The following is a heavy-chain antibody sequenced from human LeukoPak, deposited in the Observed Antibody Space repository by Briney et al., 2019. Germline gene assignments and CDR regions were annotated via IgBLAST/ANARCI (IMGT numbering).Heavy chain of an antibody. CDR2: IYYSGST. J-gene: IGHJ4*02. D-gene: IGHD1-1*01. Sequence: SETLSLTCTVSDDSISDYYWGWIRQPPGKGLEWIGSIYYSGSTYYNPSLKSRVTISVDTSKNQFSLKLTSVTAADTAVYYCARTSNYWSPYFDYWGQGALVTVSS. V-gene: IGHV4-39*07. CDR1: DDSISDYY. CDR3: ARTSNYWSPYFDY.